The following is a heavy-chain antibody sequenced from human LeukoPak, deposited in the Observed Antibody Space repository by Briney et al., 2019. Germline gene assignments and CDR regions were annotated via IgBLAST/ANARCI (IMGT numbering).Heavy chain of an antibody. V-gene: IGHV3-74*01. J-gene: IGHJ4*02. Sequence: GGSLRLSCAASGFTFSSYEMNWVRQAPGKGLEWVSRIYSDGSRTNYADSVKGRFTISGDNAKNTLYLQMNSLRAEDTAVYYCARDDDYGDSFDYWGQGTLVTVSS. CDR3: ARDDDYGDSFDY. CDR2: IYSDGSRT. D-gene: IGHD4-17*01. CDR1: GFTFSSYE.